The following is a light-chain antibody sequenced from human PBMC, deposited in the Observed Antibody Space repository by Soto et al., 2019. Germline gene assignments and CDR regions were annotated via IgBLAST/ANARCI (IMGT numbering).Light chain of an antibody. V-gene: IGLV1-47*01. J-gene: IGLJ7*01. CDR3: AAWDDSLSGPGV. Sequence: QSVLTQPPSASGNPGQRVTISCSGRSSNIGNFYVYWYQQLPGTAPKLLIYKNNQRPLGVPDRFSGSKSGTSASLAISGLRYEDEADYYCAAWDDSLSGPGVFGGGTQLTVL. CDR1: SSNIGNFY. CDR2: KNN.